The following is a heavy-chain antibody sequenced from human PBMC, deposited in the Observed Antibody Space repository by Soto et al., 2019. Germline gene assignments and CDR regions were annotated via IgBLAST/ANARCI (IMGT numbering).Heavy chain of an antibody. Sequence: QVQLQLWGAGLLKPSETLSLTCAVYGGSFSGYYWSWIRQPPGKGLEWIGEINHSGSTNYNPSLKSRVTISVDTSKNQFSLKLSSVTAADTAVYYCARGGRRPLGWFDPWGQGTLVTVSS. J-gene: IGHJ5*02. D-gene: IGHD3-3*01. CDR1: GGSFSGYY. CDR3: ARGGRRPLGWFDP. CDR2: INHSGST. V-gene: IGHV4-34*01.